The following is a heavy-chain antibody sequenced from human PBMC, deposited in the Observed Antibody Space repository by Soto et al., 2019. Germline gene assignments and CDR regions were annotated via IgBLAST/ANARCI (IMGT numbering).Heavy chain of an antibody. CDR1: GFTFSSYA. Sequence: GGSLRLSCAASGFTFSSYAMSWVRQAPGKGLEWVSAISGSGGSTYYADSVKGRFTISRDNSKNTLYLQMNSLRAEDTAVYYCEKDRRPYGGLEWFDPWGQGTLVTVS. V-gene: IGHV3-23*01. CDR2: ISGSGGST. D-gene: IGHD3-10*01. CDR3: EKDRRPYGGLEWFDP. J-gene: IGHJ5*02.